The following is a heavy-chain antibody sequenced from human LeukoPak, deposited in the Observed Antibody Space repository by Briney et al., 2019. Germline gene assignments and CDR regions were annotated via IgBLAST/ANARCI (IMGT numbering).Heavy chain of an antibody. Sequence: GASVKVSCKASDYTFTSYGISWVRQAPGQGLEWMGIINPSGGSTSYAQKFQGRVTMTRDTSTSTVYMELSSLRSEDTAVYYCARTSLTYLTTVTTWFNYWGQGTLVTVSS. D-gene: IGHD4-17*01. J-gene: IGHJ4*02. CDR3: ARTSLTYLTTVTTWFNY. V-gene: IGHV1-46*01. CDR2: INPSGGST. CDR1: DYTFTSYG.